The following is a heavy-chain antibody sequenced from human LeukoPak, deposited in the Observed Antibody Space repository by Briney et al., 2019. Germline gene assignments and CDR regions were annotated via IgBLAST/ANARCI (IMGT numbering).Heavy chain of an antibody. V-gene: IGHV5-10-1*01. CDR1: GYSFTSYW. D-gene: IGHD3-10*01. Sequence: GECLKISCEGSGYSFTSYWISWVRQMPGKGLEWMGRIDPSDSYTNYSPSFQGHVTISADKSISTAYLQWSSLKASDTAMYYCARHRGAISASHIFGYWGQGTLVTVSS. CDR3: ARHRGAISASHIFGY. J-gene: IGHJ4*02. CDR2: IDPSDSYT.